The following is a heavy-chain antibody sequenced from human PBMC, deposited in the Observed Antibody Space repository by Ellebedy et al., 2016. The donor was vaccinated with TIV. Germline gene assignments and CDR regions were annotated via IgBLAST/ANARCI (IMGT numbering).Heavy chain of an antibody. D-gene: IGHD6-13*01. J-gene: IGHJ4*02. V-gene: IGHV4-59*08. CDR3: ARVPRAPQGAAAGTTGADY. CDR1: GGSISSYY. Sequence: MPSETLSLTCTVSGGSISSYYWSWIRQPPGKGLEWIGYIYYSGSTNYNPSLKSRVTISVDTSKNQFSLKLSSVTAADTAVYYCARVPRAPQGAAAGTTGADYWGQGTLVTVSS. CDR2: IYYSGST.